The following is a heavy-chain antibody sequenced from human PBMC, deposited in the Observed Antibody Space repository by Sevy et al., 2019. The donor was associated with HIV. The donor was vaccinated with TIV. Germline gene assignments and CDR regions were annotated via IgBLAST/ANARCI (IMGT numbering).Heavy chain of an antibody. CDR1: GFTFSSYG. CDR3: AKGGQWLVRDWFDP. V-gene: IGHV3-30*18. D-gene: IGHD6-19*01. J-gene: IGHJ5*02. Sequence: GGSLRLSCAASGFTFSSYGMHWVRQAPGKGLDWVTVISYDGSNKYYADSVKGGFTISRDNSKNTLYLQMNSLRDEDTAVYYCAKGGQWLVRDWFDPWGQGTLVTVSS. CDR2: ISYDGSNK.